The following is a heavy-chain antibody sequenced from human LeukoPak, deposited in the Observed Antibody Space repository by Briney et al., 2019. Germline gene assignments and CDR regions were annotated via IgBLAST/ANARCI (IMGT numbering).Heavy chain of an antibody. J-gene: IGHJ4*02. CDR2: IIPIFGIA. Sequence: SVKVSCKASGGTFSSYAISWVRQAPGQGLEWMGRIIPIFGIANYAQKFQGRVTITADKSTSTAYKELSSLRSEDTAVYYCARDLTMVRGVPDGFDYWGQGTLVTVSS. D-gene: IGHD3-10*01. CDR3: ARDLTMVRGVPDGFDY. CDR1: GGTFSSYA. V-gene: IGHV1-69*04.